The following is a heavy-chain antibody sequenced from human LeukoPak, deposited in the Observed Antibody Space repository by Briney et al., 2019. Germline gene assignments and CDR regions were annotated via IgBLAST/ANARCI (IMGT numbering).Heavy chain of an antibody. D-gene: IGHD3-22*01. Sequence: PGWSLRLSCAASGFTFSSYSMNWVRQAPGKGLEWVSYISSSSSTIYYADSVKGRFTISRDNAKNSLYLQMNSLRAEDTAVYYCARSGTTYYYDSSARIWGQGTMVTVSS. CDR2: ISSSSSTI. CDR1: GFTFSSYS. CDR3: ARSGTTYYYDSSARI. J-gene: IGHJ3*02. V-gene: IGHV3-48*04.